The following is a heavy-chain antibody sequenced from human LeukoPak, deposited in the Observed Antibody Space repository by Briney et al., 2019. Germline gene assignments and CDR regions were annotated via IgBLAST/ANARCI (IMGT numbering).Heavy chain of an antibody. CDR1: GFTFSNAW. J-gene: IGHJ4*02. CDR3: TTEAPKVGATIY. CDR2: IKSKTDGGTT. Sequence: GGFLRLSCAASGFTFSNAWMSWVRQAPGKGLEWVGRIKSKTDGGTTDYAAPVKGRFTISRDDSKNTLYLQMNSLKTEDTAVYYCTTEAPKVGATIYWGQGTLVTVSS. V-gene: IGHV3-15*01. D-gene: IGHD1-26*01.